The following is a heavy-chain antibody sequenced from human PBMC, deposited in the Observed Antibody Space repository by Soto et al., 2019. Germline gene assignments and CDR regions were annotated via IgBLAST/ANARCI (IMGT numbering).Heavy chain of an antibody. D-gene: IGHD3-9*01. CDR3: ARGSASRYFDWLPRSNFDY. Sequence: SETLSLTCTVSGGSISSGGYYWSWIRQHPGKGLEWIGYIYYSGSTYYNPSLKSRVTISVDTSKNQFSLKLSSVTAADTAVYYCARGSASRYFDWLPRSNFDYWGQGTLVTVPS. CDR2: IYYSGST. V-gene: IGHV4-31*03. CDR1: GGSISSGGYY. J-gene: IGHJ4*02.